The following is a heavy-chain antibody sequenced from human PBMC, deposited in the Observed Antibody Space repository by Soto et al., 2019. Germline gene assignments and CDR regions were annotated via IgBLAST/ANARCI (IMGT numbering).Heavy chain of an antibody. J-gene: IGHJ4*02. D-gene: IGHD5-18*01. Sequence: QVQLVQSGAEVKKPGSSVKVSCKASGGTFGTYTISWVRQAPGQGLEWMGRIIPYLDITDYAQKFQGRFTIAADKSTTTAYMERNRLRSEATAVYFCARDTTYWGQGTLVTVSS. CDR3: ARDTTY. CDR1: GGTFGTYT. CDR2: IIPYLDIT. V-gene: IGHV1-69*02.